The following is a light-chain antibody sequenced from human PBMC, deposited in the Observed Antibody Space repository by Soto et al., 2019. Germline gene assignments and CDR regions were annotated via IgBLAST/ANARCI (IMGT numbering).Light chain of an antibody. J-gene: IGKJ4*01. CDR1: QSVSSY. V-gene: IGKV3-11*01. CDR2: DAS. Sequence: EIVLTQSPATLSLSPGERATLSCRASQSVSSYLAWYQQKPGQAPRLLIYDASNRATGIPARFSGSGSGTGFTLTISSLEPEDFAVYYCQQLTFGGGTKVEIK. CDR3: QQLT.